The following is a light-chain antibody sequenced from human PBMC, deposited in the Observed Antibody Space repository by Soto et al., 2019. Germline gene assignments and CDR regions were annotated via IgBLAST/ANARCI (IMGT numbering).Light chain of an antibody. CDR1: SSDVGGDKY. J-gene: IGLJ2*01. CDR2: EVS. CDR3: SSYAGSNKV. V-gene: IGLV2-8*01. Sequence: QSALTQPPSASGSPGQSVAISCTGTSSDVGGDKYVSWYQQHPGKAPKLMIYEVSKRPSGVPDRFSGSKSGNTASLTVSGLQAEDEADYYCSSYAGSNKVFGGGTQLTVL.